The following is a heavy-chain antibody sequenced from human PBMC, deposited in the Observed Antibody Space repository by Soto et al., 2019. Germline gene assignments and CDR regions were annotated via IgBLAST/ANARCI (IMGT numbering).Heavy chain of an antibody. CDR2: IRSSDRTI. V-gene: IGHV3-48*01. J-gene: IGHJ4*02. CDR1: GFSFSTYS. Sequence: EVPLVESGGGLVQPGGSMRLSCSVSGFSFSTYSMNWVRQAPGKGLEWVSYIRSSDRTIYYADSVKGRFTISSDNAENSLYLQMNSLRAEDTAVYYCARDSAFSFDYWGQGALVTVSS. CDR3: ARDSAFSFDY.